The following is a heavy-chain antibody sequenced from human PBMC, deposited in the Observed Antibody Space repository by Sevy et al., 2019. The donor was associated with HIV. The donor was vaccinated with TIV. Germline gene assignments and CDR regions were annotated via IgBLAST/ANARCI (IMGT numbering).Heavy chain of an antibody. CDR2: ISYNGGTQ. D-gene: IGHD2-21*01. V-gene: IGHV3-30-3*01. CDR1: GFTFSTHA. Sequence: GGSLRLSCAASGFTFSTHALHWVRQAPGNGLEWVAVISYNGGTQPYADSVKGRFTISRDNSKNTLYRQMSSLRAEDTALYYCARDQVAYNFGPGAYWGQGTLVTVSS. CDR3: ARDQVAYNFGPGAY. J-gene: IGHJ4*01.